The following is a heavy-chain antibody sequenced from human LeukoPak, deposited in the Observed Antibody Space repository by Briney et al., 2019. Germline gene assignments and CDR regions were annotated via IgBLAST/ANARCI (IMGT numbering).Heavy chain of an antibody. V-gene: IGHV3-21*04. Sequence: PGGTLRLSCAVSVFTFSSYSMNRVPRAPAKGLEWGSSISISSSYIQYADSVKGRITISRDNSKNSLYLQMNSLRTEDTALYYCAKDISTITAPGYYFSDPFDYWGQGTLVTVSS. J-gene: IGHJ4*02. D-gene: IGHD3-22*01. CDR1: VFTFSSYS. CDR3: AKDISTITAPGYYFSDPFDY. CDR2: ISISSSYI.